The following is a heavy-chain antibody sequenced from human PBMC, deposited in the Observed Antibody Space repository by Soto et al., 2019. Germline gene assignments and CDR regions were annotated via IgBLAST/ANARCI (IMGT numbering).Heavy chain of an antibody. J-gene: IGHJ1*01. CDR3: ATPIAAAGSAEYFQH. CDR1: GGSFSGYY. Sequence: PSETLSLTCAVYGGSFSGYYWSWIRQPPGKGLEWIGEINHSGSTNYSPSLKSRVTISVDTSKNQFSLKLSSVTAADTAVYYCATPIAAAGSAEYFQHWGQGTLVTVSS. D-gene: IGHD6-13*01. CDR2: INHSGST. V-gene: IGHV4-34*01.